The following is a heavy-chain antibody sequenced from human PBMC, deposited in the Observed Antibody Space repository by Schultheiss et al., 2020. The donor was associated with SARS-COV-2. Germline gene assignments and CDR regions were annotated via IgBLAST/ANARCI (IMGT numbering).Heavy chain of an antibody. J-gene: IGHJ4*02. V-gene: IGHV1-2*04. D-gene: IGHD6-13*01. Sequence: ASVKVSCKASGGTFSSYAISWVRQAPGQGLEWMGWINPNSGGTNYAQKFQGWVTMTRDTSISTAYMELSRLRSDDTAVYYCAVPYRVRSSWQPFDYWGQGTLVTVSS. CDR1: GGTFSSYA. CDR3: AVPYRVRSSWQPFDY. CDR2: INPNSGGT.